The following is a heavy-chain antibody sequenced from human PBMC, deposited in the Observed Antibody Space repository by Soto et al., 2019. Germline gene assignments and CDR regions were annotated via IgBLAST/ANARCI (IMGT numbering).Heavy chain of an antibody. J-gene: IGHJ5*01. D-gene: IGHD6-19*01. Sequence: EVQLVESGEGLVKPGGSLRVSCAASGFTFSNYSMNWVRQAPGKGLERVSSISSTSKYIYYADSVKGRFTISRDNAKKSLYLQMNSLRAEDTAVYYCARGLSSGWFDYWGQGTLVTVSA. CDR1: GFTFSNYS. V-gene: IGHV3-21*01. CDR2: ISSTSKYI. CDR3: ARGLSSGWFDY.